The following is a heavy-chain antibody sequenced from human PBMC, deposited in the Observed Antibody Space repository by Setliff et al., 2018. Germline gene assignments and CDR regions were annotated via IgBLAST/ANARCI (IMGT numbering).Heavy chain of an antibody. V-gene: IGHV4-4*07. J-gene: IGHJ6*02. CDR1: GCSINSYY. CDR2: IYTSGST. CDR3: ARDAAFGGSSWYYYGMEV. D-gene: IGHD6-13*01. Sequence: PSETLSLTCTVSGCSINSYYWSWIRQPAGKGLEWIGRIYTSGSTNYNPSLKSRITMSIDTSKNQCSLKLSSVTAADTAVYYCARDAAFGGSSWYYYGMEVWGQGTKVNVSS.